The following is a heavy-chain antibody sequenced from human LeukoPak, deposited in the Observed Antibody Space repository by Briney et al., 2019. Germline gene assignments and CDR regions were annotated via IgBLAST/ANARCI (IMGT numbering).Heavy chain of an antibody. D-gene: IGHD2-2*01. CDR2: IYYSGST. J-gene: IGHJ4*02. CDR1: GGSISSNSHY. CDR3: ARAASYCSSTSCYGY. V-gene: IGHV4-39*01. Sequence: SETLSLTCTVSGGSISSNSHYWGWIRQPPGKGLEWIGNIYYSGSTYYNPSLKSRVTISVDTSKNQFSLKLSSVTAADTAVYYCARAASYCSSTSCYGYWGQGTLVTVSS.